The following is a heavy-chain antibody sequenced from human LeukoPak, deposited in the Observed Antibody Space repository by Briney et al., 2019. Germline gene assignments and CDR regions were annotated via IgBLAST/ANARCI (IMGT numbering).Heavy chain of an antibody. CDR3: ARDADLVSAGDFDY. Sequence: ASVKVSCKASGYTFTGYYMHWVRQAPGQGLEWMGWINPNSGGTNYAQKFQGRVTMTRDTSISTAYMELSRLRSDDTAVYYCARDADLVSAGDFDYWGQGTLVTVSS. J-gene: IGHJ4*02. CDR2: INPNSGGT. D-gene: IGHD6-19*01. V-gene: IGHV1-2*02. CDR1: GYTFTGYY.